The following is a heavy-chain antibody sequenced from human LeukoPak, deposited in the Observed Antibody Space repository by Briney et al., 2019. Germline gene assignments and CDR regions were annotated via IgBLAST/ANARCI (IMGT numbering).Heavy chain of an antibody. V-gene: IGHV3-23*01. J-gene: IGHJ5*02. CDR2: ISNSGTST. CDR3: VKGGWSTWFDP. Sequence: GGSLRLSCAASGFTFSSYATNWVRQAPGRGLEWISGISNSGTSTYYADSVKGRFTISRDNSKNTLDLQMNSLRAEDTAIYYCVKGGWSTWFDPWGQGTLVTVSS. CDR1: GFTFSSYA. D-gene: IGHD3-3*01.